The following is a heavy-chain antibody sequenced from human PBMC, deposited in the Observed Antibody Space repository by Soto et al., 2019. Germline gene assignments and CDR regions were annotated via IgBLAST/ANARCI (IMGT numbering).Heavy chain of an antibody. Sequence: GGSLRLACAASGFTFSSYAMSWVRQAPGKGLEWVSAISGSGGSTYYADSVKGRFTISRDNSKNTLYLQMNSLRAEDTAVYYCAKNEGRIVVVPAAIDYWGQGTLVTVSS. CDR2: ISGSGGST. J-gene: IGHJ4*02. CDR3: AKNEGRIVVVPAAIDY. V-gene: IGHV3-23*01. D-gene: IGHD2-2*01. CDR1: GFTFSSYA.